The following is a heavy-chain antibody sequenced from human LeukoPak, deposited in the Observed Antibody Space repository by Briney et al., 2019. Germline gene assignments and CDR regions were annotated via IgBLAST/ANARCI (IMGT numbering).Heavy chain of an antibody. CDR3: ARIYDSSGYSFDAFDI. D-gene: IGHD3-22*01. CDR2: IYYSGSA. Sequence: SETLSLTCTVSGGSISSYYWSWIRQPPGKGLEWIGYIYYSGSANYNPSLKSRVTISVDTSKNQFSLKLSSVTAADTAVYYCARIYDSSGYSFDAFDIWGQGTMVTVSS. CDR1: GGSISSYY. V-gene: IGHV4-59*08. J-gene: IGHJ3*02.